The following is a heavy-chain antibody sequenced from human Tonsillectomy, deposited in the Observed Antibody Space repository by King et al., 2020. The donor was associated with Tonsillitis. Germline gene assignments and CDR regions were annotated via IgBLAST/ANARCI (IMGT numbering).Heavy chain of an antibody. CDR3: AKDPTGGCFEEELNYFDY. J-gene: IGHJ4*02. D-gene: IGHD3-10*01. V-gene: IGHV3-30*02. CDR1: GFTFSSYG. Sequence: VQLVESGGGGVQPGGSLRLSCAASGFTFSSYGMHWVRQAPGKGLGGVSFIRYDGSKHYYVDSVKGRFTISRDSSKSTLYLQMHSLRPDDTAVYYCAKDPTGGCFEEELNYFDYWGQGTLVTVSS. CDR2: IRYDGSKH.